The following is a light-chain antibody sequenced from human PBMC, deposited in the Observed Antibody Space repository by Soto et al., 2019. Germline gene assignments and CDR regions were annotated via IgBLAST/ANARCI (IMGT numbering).Light chain of an antibody. CDR3: SSYTSSNTYG. Sequence: QSVRTQPASVSGSPGQSIAISCTGTSVDVGGFEYVSWYQQHPGKVPKLIIYDVNNRPSGVSNRFSGSKSGNTASLTISGLQAEDEADYYCSSYTSSNTYGFGTGTKVTVL. CDR1: SVDVGGFEY. CDR2: DVN. J-gene: IGLJ1*01. V-gene: IGLV2-14*03.